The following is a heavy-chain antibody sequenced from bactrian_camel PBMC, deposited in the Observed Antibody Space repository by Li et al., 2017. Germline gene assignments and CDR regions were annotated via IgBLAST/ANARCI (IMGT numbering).Heavy chain of an antibody. CDR3: AADEALATGWGTGQWY. D-gene: IGHD5*01. CDR1: GFTFSSHD. CDR2: IYTGGEST. V-gene: IGHV3S19*01. J-gene: IGHJ4*01. Sequence: VQLVESGGGLVQPGGSLKLSCAASGFTFSSHDMYWVRQAPGKGLEWVSSIYTGGESTYYADSVKGRFTISRDNAKNTLYLQMNSLKPEDTAVYYCAADEALATGWGTGQWYWAQGTQVTV.